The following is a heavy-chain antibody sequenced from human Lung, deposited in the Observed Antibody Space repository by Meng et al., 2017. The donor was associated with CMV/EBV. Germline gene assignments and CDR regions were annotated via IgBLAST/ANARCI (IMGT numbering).Heavy chain of an antibody. CDR3: VREVPYSSQNFYYYVMDV. Sequence: GGSLRLXXAASGFTFRSYEMNWVRQAPGRGLEWLSHISSSAIIIHYADSVKGRFTISRDNAKNSVYLQMNSLRAEDTAVYYCVREVPYSSQNFYYYVMDVWGQGXTVTVSS. J-gene: IGHJ6*02. D-gene: IGHD6-19*01. CDR1: GFTFRSYE. CDR2: ISSSAIII. V-gene: IGHV3-48*03.